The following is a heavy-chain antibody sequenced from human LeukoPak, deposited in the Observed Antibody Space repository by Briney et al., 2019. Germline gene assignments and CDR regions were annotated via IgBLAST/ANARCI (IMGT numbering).Heavy chain of an antibody. CDR2: IWYDGTNK. V-gene: IGHV3-33*01. CDR3: ARGRDGYNWIDY. Sequence: GGSLRLSCAASGFTFSSYGMHWVRQAPGKGLEWVAVIWYDGTNKYYADSVKGRFTISRDNSKDTLYLQMNSLRAEDTAVYYCARGRDGYNWIDYWGQGTLVTVSS. CDR1: GFTFSSYG. J-gene: IGHJ4*02. D-gene: IGHD5-24*01.